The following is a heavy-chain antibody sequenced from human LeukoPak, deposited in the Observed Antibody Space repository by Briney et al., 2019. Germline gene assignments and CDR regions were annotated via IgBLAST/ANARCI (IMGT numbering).Heavy chain of an antibody. J-gene: IGHJ4*02. Sequence: GRSLRLSCAASGFTFEDYAMHGVPHAPGKGLEWVSGICWNSGSIGYAHSVKGRFTISRDNAKNTLYLQMNSLRAEDTALYYCAKDKGPYGDYYFDYWGQGTLVTVSS. CDR3: AKDKGPYGDYYFDY. CDR2: ICWNSGSI. D-gene: IGHD4-17*01. V-gene: IGHV3-9*01. CDR1: GFTFEDYA.